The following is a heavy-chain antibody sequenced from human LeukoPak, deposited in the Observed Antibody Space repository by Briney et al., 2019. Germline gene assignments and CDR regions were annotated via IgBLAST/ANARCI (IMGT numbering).Heavy chain of an antibody. V-gene: IGHV3-23*01. CDR1: GFTFSAYA. CDR2: ISGSGGST. D-gene: IGHD3-16*01. Sequence: PGGSLRLSCAASGFTFSAYAVSWVRQAPGKGLEWVSGISGSGGSTHYADSVEGRFTISRDNSKNTLYLQMNSLRAEDTAVYYCAKGAPPGYDLGEPCLFDYWGQGTLVTVAS. J-gene: IGHJ4*02. CDR3: AKGAPPGYDLGEPCLFDY.